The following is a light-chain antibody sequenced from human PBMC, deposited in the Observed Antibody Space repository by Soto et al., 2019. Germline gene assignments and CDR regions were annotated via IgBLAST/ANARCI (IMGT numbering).Light chain of an antibody. Sequence: QSVLTQPPSVSGARGQRVTISCTGSRSNIGAGYDVHWYQQLPGTAPKLLIYDESYRPSGVPDRFSGSKSGTSASLAITGLQAEDEADYYCQSYDSSLSGVIFGGGTKLTVL. CDR3: QSYDSSLSGVI. CDR1: RSNIGAGYD. V-gene: IGLV1-40*01. J-gene: IGLJ2*01. CDR2: DES.